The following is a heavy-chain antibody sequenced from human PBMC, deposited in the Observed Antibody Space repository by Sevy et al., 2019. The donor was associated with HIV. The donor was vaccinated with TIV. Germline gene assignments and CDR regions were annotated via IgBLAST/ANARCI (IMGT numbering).Heavy chain of an antibody. Sequence: ASVKVSCKVSGYTLTKLSIHWVRQAPGKGLEWMGDFDPQDGETIYAERFQGRLTMTVDTSTDTAYIELSSLTSEDTAVYYCATVGLRYYSGASSYQGDWFDHWGQGTLVTVS. J-gene: IGHJ5*02. CDR3: ATVGLRYYSGASSYQGDWFDH. CDR1: GYTLTKLS. V-gene: IGHV1-24*01. D-gene: IGHD2-15*01. CDR2: FDPQDGET.